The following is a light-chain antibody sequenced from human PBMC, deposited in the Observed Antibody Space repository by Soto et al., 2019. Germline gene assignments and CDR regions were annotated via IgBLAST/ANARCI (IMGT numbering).Light chain of an antibody. CDR1: QSVGIN. Sequence: EIVMTQSPATLSVSPGEGATLSCRASQSVGINLAWYQQKPGQAPRVVVYGASPRATGIPARFSGSGSGTEFTLTIRSLQSEDFAVYYCQQYNNWPITFGQGTRLEIK. V-gene: IGKV3-15*01. CDR3: QQYNNWPIT. CDR2: GAS. J-gene: IGKJ5*01.